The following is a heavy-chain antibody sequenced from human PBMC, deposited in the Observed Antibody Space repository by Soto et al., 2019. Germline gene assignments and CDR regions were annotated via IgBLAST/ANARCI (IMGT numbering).Heavy chain of an antibody. Sequence: PSETLSLTCAVYGGSFSGYYWSWIRQPPGKGLEWIGEINHSGSTNYNPSLKSRVTISVDTSKNQFSLKLSSVTAADTAVYYCARDEQPFLWRYLQHWGQGTLVTVSS. J-gene: IGHJ1*01. D-gene: IGHD3-3*01. CDR3: ARDEQPFLWRYLQH. CDR1: GGSFSGYY. V-gene: IGHV4-34*01. CDR2: INHSGST.